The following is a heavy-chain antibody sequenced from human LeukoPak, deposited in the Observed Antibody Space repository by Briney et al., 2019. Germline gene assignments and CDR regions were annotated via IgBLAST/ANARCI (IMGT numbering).Heavy chain of an antibody. CDR3: ARDQKDYYGSSDI. Sequence: SVKVSCKASGGTFSSYAISWVRQAPGQGLEWMGGIIPIFGTANYAQKFQGRVTITADESTSTAYMELSSLRSEDTAVYYCARDQKDYYGSSDIWGQGTMVTASS. J-gene: IGHJ3*02. V-gene: IGHV1-69*13. CDR1: GGTFSSYA. D-gene: IGHD3-10*01. CDR2: IIPIFGTA.